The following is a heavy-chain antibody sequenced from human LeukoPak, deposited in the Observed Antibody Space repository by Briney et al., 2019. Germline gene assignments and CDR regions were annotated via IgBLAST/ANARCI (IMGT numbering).Heavy chain of an antibody. CDR2: INAGNGNT. D-gene: IGHD4-17*01. CDR3: ARDGDYVFGYYYYYGMDV. V-gene: IGHV1-3*01. CDR1: GYTFTSYA. J-gene: IGHJ6*02. Sequence: ASVTVSCKASGYTFTSYAMHWVRQAPGQRLEWMGWINAGNGNTKYSQKFQGRVTITRDTSASTAYMELSSLRSEDTAVYYCARDGDYVFGYYYYYGMDVWGQGTTVTVSS.